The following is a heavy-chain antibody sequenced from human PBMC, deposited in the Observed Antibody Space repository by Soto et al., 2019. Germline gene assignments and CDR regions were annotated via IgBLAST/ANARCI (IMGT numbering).Heavy chain of an antibody. CDR1: GGSISSGGYY. CDR3: ARVAGPSYYYDSSGYLDY. J-gene: IGHJ4*02. CDR2: IYYSGST. D-gene: IGHD3-22*01. V-gene: IGHV4-31*03. Sequence: SETLSLTCTVSGGSISSGGYYWSWIRQHPGKGLEWIGYIYYSGSTYYNPSLKSRVTISVDTSKNQFSLKLSSVTAADTAVYYCARVAGPSYYYDSSGYLDYWGQGTLVTVSS.